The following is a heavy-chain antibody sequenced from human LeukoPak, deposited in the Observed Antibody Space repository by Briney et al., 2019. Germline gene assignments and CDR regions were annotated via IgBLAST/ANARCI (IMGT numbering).Heavy chain of an antibody. Sequence: ASVKVSCKASGYTFTSYYVHWVRQAPGQGLEWMGIINPSGGSTSSAQKFQGRVTMTSDTSTSTVYMELGSLRSEDTAVYYCAREGPTAIKYYFDYWGQGTLVTVSS. D-gene: IGHD2-2*01. CDR1: GYTFTSYY. V-gene: IGHV1-46*01. CDR3: AREGPTAIKYYFDY. J-gene: IGHJ4*02. CDR2: INPSGGST.